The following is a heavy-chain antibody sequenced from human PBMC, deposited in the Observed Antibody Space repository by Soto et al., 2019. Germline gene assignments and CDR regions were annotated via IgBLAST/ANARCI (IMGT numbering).Heavy chain of an antibody. V-gene: IGHV5-51*01. J-gene: IGHJ5*02. D-gene: IGHD6-19*01. CDR1: GNSFTRYW. CDR2: IYPGDSDT. CDR3: ARHEPGIAVAGTFETNWFDP. Sequence: PWESLTIPCTCSGNSFTRYWIGWVRQMPGKGLEWMGIIYPGDSDTRYSPSFQGQVTISADKSISTAYLQWSSLKASDTAMYYCARHEPGIAVAGTFETNWFDPWGQGTPVTVSS.